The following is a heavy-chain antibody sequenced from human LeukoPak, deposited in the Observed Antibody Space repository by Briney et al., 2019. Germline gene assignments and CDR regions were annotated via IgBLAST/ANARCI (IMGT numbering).Heavy chain of an antibody. V-gene: IGHV4-59*08. Sequence: SETLSLTCTVSGGSISSYYWSWIRQPPGKGLGWIGYIYYSGSTNYNPSLKSRVTISVDTSKNQFSLKLSSVTAADTAVYYCARRSLQLWNYYFDYWGQGTLVTVSS. D-gene: IGHD5-18*01. CDR2: IYYSGST. CDR1: GGSISSYY. J-gene: IGHJ4*02. CDR3: ARRSLQLWNYYFDY.